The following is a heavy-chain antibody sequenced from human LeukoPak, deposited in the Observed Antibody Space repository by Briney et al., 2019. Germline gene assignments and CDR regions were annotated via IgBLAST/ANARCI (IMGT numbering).Heavy chain of an antibody. J-gene: IGHJ5*02. D-gene: IGHD3-3*01. CDR1: GFTFDDYG. V-gene: IGHV3-20*04. Sequence: PGGTLRLSXAASGFTFDDYGMSWGRQAPGEGLEWVTGINWNGGSSGYADSLKGGLAIFRDNAKNSLDLQMTSLRAEDTALYYCARDRPAAYYDFWSGPFPAVTWFDPWGQGTLVTVSS. CDR3: ARDRPAAYYDFWSGPFPAVTWFDP. CDR2: INWNGGSS.